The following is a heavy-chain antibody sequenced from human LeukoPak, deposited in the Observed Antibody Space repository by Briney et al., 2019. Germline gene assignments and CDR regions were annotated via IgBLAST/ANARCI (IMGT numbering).Heavy chain of an antibody. Sequence: GGSLRPSCAASGLTVSNVWMNWVRQAPGKGLEWVGRIKSETDGGTTDYAAPVKGRFTISRDDSKNALHLQMNSLKTEDTAVYCCATGSSGYWGQGTLVTVSS. V-gene: IGHV3-15*01. D-gene: IGHD3-10*01. CDR2: IKSETDGGTT. CDR3: ATGSSGY. J-gene: IGHJ4*02. CDR1: GLTVSNVW.